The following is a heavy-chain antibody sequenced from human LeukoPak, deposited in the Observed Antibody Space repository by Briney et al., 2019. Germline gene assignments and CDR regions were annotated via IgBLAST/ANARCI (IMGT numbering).Heavy chain of an antibody. Sequence: PSETLSLTCTVSGGSISSSSYYWGWIRQPPGKGLEWIGSIYYSGSTYYNPSLKSRVTISVDTSKNQFSLKLSSVTAADTAVYYCARDDSSGYYYLTDYWGQGTLVTVSS. CDR3: ARDDSSGYYYLTDY. D-gene: IGHD3-22*01. J-gene: IGHJ4*02. CDR1: GGSISSSSYY. V-gene: IGHV4-39*07. CDR2: IYYSGST.